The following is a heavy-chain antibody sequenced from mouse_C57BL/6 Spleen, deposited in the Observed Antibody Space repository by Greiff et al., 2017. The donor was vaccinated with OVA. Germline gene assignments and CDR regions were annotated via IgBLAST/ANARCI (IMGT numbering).Heavy chain of an antibody. V-gene: IGHV5-9-1*02. CDR3: TRGPSGGYAMNY. D-gene: IGHD4-1*01. CDR1: GFTFSSYA. CDR2: ISSGGDYI. J-gene: IGHJ4*01. Sequence: EVKLVESGEGLVKPGGSLKLSCAASGFTFSSYAMSWVRQTPEKRLEWVAYISSGGDYIYYADTVKGRFTISRDNARNTLYLQMSSLKSEDTAMYYCTRGPSGGYAMNYWGQGTSVTVSS.